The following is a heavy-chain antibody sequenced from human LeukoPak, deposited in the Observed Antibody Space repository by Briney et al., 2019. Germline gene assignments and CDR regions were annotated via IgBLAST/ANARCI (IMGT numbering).Heavy chain of an antibody. Sequence: SETLSLTCTVSGGSLSRYYWSWVRQPPGEGREWIGYIYYSVSTNYNPSPKSRVTISVDTSKNQLPLELGSVAAADRAVYYCAGYREVLLRGDKNPDSCDIWARDTM. V-gene: IGHV4-59*08. J-gene: IGHJ3*02. CDR1: GGSLSRYY. CDR3: AGYREVLLRGDKNPDSCDI. D-gene: IGHD3-10*01. CDR2: IYYSVST.